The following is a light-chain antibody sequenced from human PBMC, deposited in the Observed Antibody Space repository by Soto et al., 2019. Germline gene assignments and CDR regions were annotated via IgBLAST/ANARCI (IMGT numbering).Light chain of an antibody. V-gene: IGKV1-17*01. CDR1: HDSGHD. J-gene: IGKJ1*01. CDR3: QPYNSYSEA. Sequence: DIQMHQSPSSLSASVGDRVIITCLASHDSGHDLGWYQQKPGSAPKLLIFAASTLYSGVPPRFSGSGSGTELTLTISSLQRDDFATYYCQPYNSYSEAFGQGTRW. CDR2: AAS.